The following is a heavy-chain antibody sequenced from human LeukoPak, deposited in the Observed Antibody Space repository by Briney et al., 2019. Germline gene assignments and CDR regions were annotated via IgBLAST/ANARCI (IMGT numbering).Heavy chain of an antibody. J-gene: IGHJ4*02. Sequence: SETLSLTCTVSGDSISSGSYYWGWIRQPPGKGLEWIGNIYYRGNTYFNPSLKSRVIISVDTSKNQLSLKLSSVTAADTAVYYCARAHRLVLHYFDYWGRGTLVTVSS. V-gene: IGHV4-39*07. D-gene: IGHD4/OR15-4a*01. CDR3: ARAHRLVLHYFDY. CDR2: IYYRGNT. CDR1: GDSISSGSYY.